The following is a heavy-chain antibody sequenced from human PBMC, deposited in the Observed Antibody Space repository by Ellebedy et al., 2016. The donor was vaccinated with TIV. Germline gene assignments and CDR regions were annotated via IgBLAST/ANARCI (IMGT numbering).Heavy chain of an antibody. J-gene: IGHJ4*02. CDR1: GFTFSDYD. Sequence: GESLKISXAASGFTFSDYDMNWVRQSPGKGLEWVSSITKSSTYIQYVDSVKGRFSISRDNARNSLYLQMNSLSAEDTAVYYCARVGVGNGYGSGNYDYWGQGTLVTVSS. V-gene: IGHV3-21*01. CDR2: ITKSSTYI. D-gene: IGHD3-10*01. CDR3: ARVGVGNGYGSGNYDY.